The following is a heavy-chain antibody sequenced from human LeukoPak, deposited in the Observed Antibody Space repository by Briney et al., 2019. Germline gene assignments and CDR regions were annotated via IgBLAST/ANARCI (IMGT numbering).Heavy chain of an antibody. Sequence: SETLSLTCTVSGGSLSSYYWSWIRQPAGKGLEWSGRIYTSGSTNYNPSLKSRVTMSVDTSKNQFSLKLSSVTAADTAVYYCARAARTGNYYYYMDVWGKGTTVTISS. D-gene: IGHD3-10*01. J-gene: IGHJ6*03. V-gene: IGHV4-4*07. CDR2: IYTSGST. CDR1: GGSLSSYY. CDR3: ARAARTGNYYYYMDV.